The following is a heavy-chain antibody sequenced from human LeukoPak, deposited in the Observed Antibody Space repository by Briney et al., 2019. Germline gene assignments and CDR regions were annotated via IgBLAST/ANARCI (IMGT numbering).Heavy chain of an antibody. V-gene: IGHV1-2*02. CDR3: ARRHYYYMDV. Sequence: ASVKVSCKASGYTFTGYYMHWVRQAPGQGLEWMGWINPNSGGTNYAQKFQGRVTITRNTSISTAYMELSSLRSEDTAVYYCARRHYYYMDVWGKGTTVTVSS. J-gene: IGHJ6*03. CDR2: INPNSGGT. CDR1: GYTFTGYY.